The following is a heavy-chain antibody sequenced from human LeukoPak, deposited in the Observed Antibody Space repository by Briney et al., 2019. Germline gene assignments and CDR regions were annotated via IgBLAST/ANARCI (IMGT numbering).Heavy chain of an antibody. Sequence: GGSLRLSCAASGFTFSNAWMTWVRQAPGKGLEWVGRFKSKTDGGTADYAAPVKGRFTISRDDSGNTLFLRMNSLKTEDTAVYYCTTVVSGDWYRGYWGQGTLVTVSS. CDR1: GFTFSNAW. V-gene: IGHV3-15*01. CDR3: TTVVSGDWYRGY. CDR2: FKSKTDGGTA. J-gene: IGHJ4*02. D-gene: IGHD3-9*01.